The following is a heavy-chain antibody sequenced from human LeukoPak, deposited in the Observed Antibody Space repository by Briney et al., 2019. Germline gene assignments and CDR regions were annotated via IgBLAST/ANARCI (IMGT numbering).Heavy chain of an antibody. D-gene: IGHD2-15*01. CDR3: ARDLRYCSGGSCGI. CDR2: TYDSGST. Sequence: SETLSLTCTVSGGSIGIYYWSWIRQSPGKGLEGIGYTYDSGSTEYNPSLKSRVTISVDTSKNQFSLKLSSVTAADTAVYYCARDLRYCSGGSCGIWGQGTLVTVSS. CDR1: GGSIGIYY. V-gene: IGHV4-59*12. J-gene: IGHJ4*02.